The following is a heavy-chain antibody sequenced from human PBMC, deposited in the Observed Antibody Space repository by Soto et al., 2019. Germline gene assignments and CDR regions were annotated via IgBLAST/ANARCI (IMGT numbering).Heavy chain of an antibody. CDR3: ARGVSYCSSTSCYRKYNWFDP. CDR2: INPNSGGT. J-gene: IGHJ5*02. CDR1: GYTLTELS. V-gene: IGHV1-2*04. D-gene: IGHD2-2*02. Sequence: GASVKVSCKVSGYTLTELSMHWVRQAPGQGLEWMGWINPNSGGTNYAQKFQGWVTMTRDTSISTAYMELSRLRSDDTAVYYCARGVSYCSSTSCYRKYNWFDPWGQGTLVTVSS.